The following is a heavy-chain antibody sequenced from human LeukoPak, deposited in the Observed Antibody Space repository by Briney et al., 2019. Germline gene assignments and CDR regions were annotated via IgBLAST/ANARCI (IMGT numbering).Heavy chain of an antibody. CDR2: IYYSGST. J-gene: IGHJ4*02. V-gene: IGHV4-59*01. CDR1: GGSISSSY. D-gene: IGHD5-24*01. CDR3: TRKDGYNSYYFDY. Sequence: SETLSLTCTVSGGSISSSYWNWIRQPPGKGLEWIGYIYYSGSTNYNPSLKSRVTISVDTSKNQFSLKLSSVTAADTAVYYCTRKDGYNSYYFDYWGQGTLVTVSS.